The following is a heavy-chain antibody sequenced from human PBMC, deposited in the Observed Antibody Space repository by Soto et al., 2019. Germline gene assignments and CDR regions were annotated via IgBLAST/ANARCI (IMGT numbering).Heavy chain of an antibody. Sequence: ASVKVSCKASGYTFTGYYMHWVRQAPGQGLEWMGWINPNSGGTNYAQKFQGWVTMTRDTSISTAYMELSRLRSDDTAVYYCARDSPHSSSLYGMXVWGQGTTVTVSS. J-gene: IGHJ6*02. CDR3: ARDSPHSSSLYGMXV. CDR2: INPNSGGT. D-gene: IGHD6-6*01. CDR1: GYTFTGYY. V-gene: IGHV1-2*04.